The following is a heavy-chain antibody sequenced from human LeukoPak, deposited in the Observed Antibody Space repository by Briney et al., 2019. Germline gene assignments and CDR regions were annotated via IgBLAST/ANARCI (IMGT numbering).Heavy chain of an antibody. D-gene: IGHD2-15*01. V-gene: IGHV1-8*01. CDR1: GYTFTSYD. CDR3: ARVWCGGSCYPSE. J-gene: IGHJ4*02. CDR2: MNPNSGNT. Sequence: RASVKVSCKASGYTFTSYDINWVRQATGQGLEGMGWMNPNSGNTGYAQKLQGRVTMTRNTSISTADMELSSLRSEDTAVYYCARVWCGGSCYPSEWGQGTLVTVSS.